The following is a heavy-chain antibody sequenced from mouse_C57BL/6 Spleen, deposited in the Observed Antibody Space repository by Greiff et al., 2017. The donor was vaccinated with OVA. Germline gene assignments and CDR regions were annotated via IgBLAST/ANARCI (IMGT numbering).Heavy chain of an antibody. D-gene: IGHD2-4*01. CDR2: IYWDDDK. CDR3: ARREGYYDYDGEVWFAY. J-gene: IGHJ3*01. V-gene: IGHV8-12*01. CDR1: GFSLSTSGMG. Sequence: QVTLKESGPGILQSSQTLSLTCSFSGFSLSTSGMGVSWIRQPSGKGLEWLAHIYWDDDKRSNPSLKSRLTISKDTSRNQVFLKITSVDTADTATYYCARREGYYDYDGEVWFAYWGQGTLVTVSA.